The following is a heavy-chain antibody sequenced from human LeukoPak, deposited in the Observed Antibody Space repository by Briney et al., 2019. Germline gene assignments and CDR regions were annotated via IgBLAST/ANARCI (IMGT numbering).Heavy chain of an antibody. CDR3: ARSGGIFLTGYFFDY. J-gene: IGHJ4*02. V-gene: IGHV1-8*01. CDR1: GYTFTSYD. CDR2: LSPNSGNT. D-gene: IGHD3-9*01. Sequence: ASVKVSCKASGYTFTSYDISRVRQATGQGLEWMGWLSPNSGNTGYAQKFQGRVIMTRNTSISTAYMELSSLRSEDTAVYYCARSGGIFLTGYFFDYWGQGTLVTVSS.